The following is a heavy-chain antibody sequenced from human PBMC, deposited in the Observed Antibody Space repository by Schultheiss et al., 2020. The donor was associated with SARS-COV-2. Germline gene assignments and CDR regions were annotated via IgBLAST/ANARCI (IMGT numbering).Heavy chain of an antibody. Sequence: GGSLRLSCAASGFTFSSYAMSWVRQAPGKGLEWVSVIYSGCSTYYADSVKGRFTISRDNSKNTLYLQMNSLRAEDTAVYYCARDGWIGDPWGQGTLVTVSS. CDR2: IYSGCST. D-gene: IGHD5-12*01. V-gene: IGHV3-66*01. CDR3: ARDGWIGDP. J-gene: IGHJ5*02. CDR1: GFTFSSYA.